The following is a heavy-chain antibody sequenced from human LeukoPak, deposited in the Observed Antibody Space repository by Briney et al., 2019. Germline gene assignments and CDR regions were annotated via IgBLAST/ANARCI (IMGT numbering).Heavy chain of an antibody. CDR2: IYYSGST. CDR1: GGSISSGDYY. D-gene: IGHD3-10*01. CDR3: ARDLFGEY. J-gene: IGHJ4*02. V-gene: IGHV4-61*08. Sequence: SETLSLTCTVSGGSISSGDYYWSWIRQPPGKGLEWIGYIYYSGSTNHNPSLKSRVTISVDTSKNQFSLKLSSVTAADTAVYYCARDLFGEYWGQGTLVTVSS.